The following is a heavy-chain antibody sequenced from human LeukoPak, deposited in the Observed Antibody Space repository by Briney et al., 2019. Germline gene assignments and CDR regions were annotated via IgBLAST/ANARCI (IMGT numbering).Heavy chain of an antibody. CDR1: GFTFSNAW. V-gene: IGHV3-15*01. D-gene: IGHD3-22*01. CDR3: GYSSGTYYDY. Sequence: GGSLRLSCAASGFTFSNAWMSWVRQAQGKGLEWVGRIKSKTDGETTDYVAPVKGRFTISRDDSKNTLSLQMNSLKTEDTAVYYCGYSSGTYYDYWGQGTLVTVSS. J-gene: IGHJ4*02. CDR2: IKSKTDGETT.